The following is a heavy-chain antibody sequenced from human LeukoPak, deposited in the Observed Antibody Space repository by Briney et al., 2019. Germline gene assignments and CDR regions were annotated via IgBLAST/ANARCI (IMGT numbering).Heavy chain of an antibody. CDR2: ISYDGSNK. CDR3: AKGNRLLIPPPYYYYYGMDV. D-gene: IGHD5-18*01. J-gene: IGHJ6*02. Sequence: GRSLRLSYAASGFTFSSYGMHWVRQAPGKGLEWVAVISYDGSNKYYADSVKGRFTISRDNSKNTLYLQMNSLRAEDTAVYYCAKGNRLLIPPPYYYYYGMDVWGQGTTVTVSS. CDR1: GFTFSSYG. V-gene: IGHV3-30*18.